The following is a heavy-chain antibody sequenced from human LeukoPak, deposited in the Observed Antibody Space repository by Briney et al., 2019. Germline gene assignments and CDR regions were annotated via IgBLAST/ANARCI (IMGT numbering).Heavy chain of an antibody. Sequence: GGSLRLSCAASGFTFSSYAMHCVRQAPGKGVEWVAVISYDGSNKYYADSVKGRFTISRDNSKNPLYLQMNSLRAEDTAVYYCARDGPDAFDIWGQGTMVTVSS. J-gene: IGHJ3*02. V-gene: IGHV3-30*04. CDR1: GFTFSSYA. CDR2: ISYDGSNK. CDR3: ARDGPDAFDI.